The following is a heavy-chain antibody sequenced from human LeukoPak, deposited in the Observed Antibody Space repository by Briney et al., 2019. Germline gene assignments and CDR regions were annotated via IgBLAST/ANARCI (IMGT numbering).Heavy chain of an antibody. D-gene: IGHD2-15*01. CDR1: GGSISSSNYY. Sequence: SETLSLTCTVSGGSISSSNYYWGWIRQPPGKGLEWIGSIYYSGSTYYSPSLKRRVTISVDTSKNQFSLKLSSVTAADTAVYYCARPNIRYCSGGACSNDGSDYWGQGTLVTVSS. CDR3: ARPNIRYCSGGACSNDGSDY. CDR2: IYYSGST. V-gene: IGHV4-39*07. J-gene: IGHJ4*02.